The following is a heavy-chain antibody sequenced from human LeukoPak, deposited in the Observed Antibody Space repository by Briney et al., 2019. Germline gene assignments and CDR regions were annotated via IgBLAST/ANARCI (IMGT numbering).Heavy chain of an antibody. Sequence: SETLSLTXTVSRGSISSGSYYWNWIRQPAGQGLEWIGRIYTSGSTYYNPSLKSRVTISVDTSKNQFSLKLSSVTAADTAVYYCAAPADMTTEALDYWGQGTLVTVSS. V-gene: IGHV4-61*02. CDR2: IYTSGST. CDR3: AAPADMTTEALDY. CDR1: RGSISSGSYY. J-gene: IGHJ4*02. D-gene: IGHD4-11*01.